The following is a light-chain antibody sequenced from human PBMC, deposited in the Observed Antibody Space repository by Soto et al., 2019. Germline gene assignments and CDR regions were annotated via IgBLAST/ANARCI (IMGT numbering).Light chain of an antibody. J-gene: IGLJ1*01. CDR2: RNN. V-gene: IGLV1-47*01. Sequence: QSVLTQPPSASGTPGQRVTISCSGSSSNIGSNYVYWYQQLPGTAPKLLIYRNNQRPSGVPDRFSGSKSGTSASLAISGLRSEDEADYYCAVWDDRLSGSYVFGTGTKVTVL. CDR3: AVWDDRLSGSYV. CDR1: SSNIGSNY.